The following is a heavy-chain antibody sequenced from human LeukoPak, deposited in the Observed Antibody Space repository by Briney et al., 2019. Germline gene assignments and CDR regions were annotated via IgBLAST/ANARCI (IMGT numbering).Heavy chain of an antibody. D-gene: IGHD5-18*01. Sequence: GGSLRLSCAASGFTFDDYAMHWVRQAPGKGLEGVSLISWDGGSTYYADSVKGRFTISRDNSKNSLYLQMNSLRAEDTALYYCAKGVGRGYSYGYDYWGQGTLVTVSS. J-gene: IGHJ4*02. V-gene: IGHV3-43D*03. CDR3: AKGVGRGYSYGYDY. CDR1: GFTFDDYA. CDR2: ISWDGGST.